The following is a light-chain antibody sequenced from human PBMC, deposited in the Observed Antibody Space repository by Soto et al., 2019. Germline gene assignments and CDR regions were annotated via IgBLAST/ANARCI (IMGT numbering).Light chain of an antibody. J-gene: IGKJ5*01. CDR1: QSVITN. CDR3: QQYNNWPPLP. CDR2: GAS. V-gene: IGKV3-15*01. Sequence: ERVMTQPPATLSVSPGERAILSCRASQSVITNLGWYQQKPGQAPRLLIFGASTRATGIPARFSGSGSGTEFTLTISSLQSEDSAVYYCQQYNNWPPLPFGQGPRLEI.